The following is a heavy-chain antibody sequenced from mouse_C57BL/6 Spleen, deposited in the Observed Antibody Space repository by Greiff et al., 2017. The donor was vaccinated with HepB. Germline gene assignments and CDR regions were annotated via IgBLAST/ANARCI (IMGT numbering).Heavy chain of an antibody. D-gene: IGHD4-1*01. J-gene: IGHJ2*01. CDR1: GYTFTSYW. V-gene: IGHV1-5*01. Sequence: EVQLQQSGTVLARPGASVKMSCKTSGYTFTSYWMHWVKQRPGQGLEWIGAIYPGNSDTSYNQKFKGKAKLTAVTSASTAYMELSSLTNEDSAVYYCTRSSSYWDVGGYFDYWGQGTTLTVSS. CDR2: IYPGNSDT. CDR3: TRSSSYWDVGGYFDY.